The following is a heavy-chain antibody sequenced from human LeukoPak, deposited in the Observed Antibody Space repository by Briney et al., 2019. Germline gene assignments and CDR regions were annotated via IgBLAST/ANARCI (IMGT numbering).Heavy chain of an antibody. CDR3: ARGDYYDSSGSDAFDI. CDR1: GASISSYY. Sequence: SETLSLTCTVSGASISSYYWSWIRQPAGKGLEWIGRIYTSGSTNYNPSLTSRVTMSVDTSKNQFSLKLSSVTAADTAVYYCARGDYYDSSGSDAFDIWGQGTMVTVSS. CDR2: IYTSGST. V-gene: IGHV4-4*07. J-gene: IGHJ3*02. D-gene: IGHD3-22*01.